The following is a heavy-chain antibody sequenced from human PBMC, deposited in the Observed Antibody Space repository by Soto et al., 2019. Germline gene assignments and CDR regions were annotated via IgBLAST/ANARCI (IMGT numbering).Heavy chain of an antibody. CDR2: IYYSGST. V-gene: IGHV4-59*08. CDR3: ARAQDFEFHNGFDP. J-gene: IGHJ5*02. CDR1: GGSISSYY. D-gene: IGHD3-10*01. Sequence: SETLSLTCTVSGGSISSYYWSWIRQPPGKGLEWIGHIYYSGSTNYNPSLKSRVTISVDTSTNQVSLKLRSVSAADTAVYYCARAQDFEFHNGFDPWGQGTLVTVSS.